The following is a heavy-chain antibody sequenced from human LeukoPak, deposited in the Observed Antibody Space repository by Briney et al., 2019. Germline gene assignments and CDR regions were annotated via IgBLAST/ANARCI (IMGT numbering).Heavy chain of an antibody. CDR3: ARLGRGATTFYY. CDR1: GYSTSSGYY. J-gene: IGHJ4*02. CDR2: IYHSGST. D-gene: IGHD1-26*01. V-gene: IGHV4-38-2*01. Sequence: SETLSLTCAVSGYSTSSGYYWGWIRQPPGKGLEWIGSIYHSGSTYYNPSLKSRVTISVDTSKNQFSLKLSSVTAADTAVYYCARLGRGATTFYYWGQGTLATVSS.